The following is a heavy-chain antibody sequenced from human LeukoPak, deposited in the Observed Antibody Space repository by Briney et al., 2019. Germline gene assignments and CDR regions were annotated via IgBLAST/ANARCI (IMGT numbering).Heavy chain of an antibody. CDR3: AAFSVFGVVIPLDY. V-gene: IGHV1-58*01. J-gene: IGHJ4*02. Sequence: SVKVSCKASGFTFTSSAVQGVRQARGQRLEGIGWIVVGSGNTNYAQKFQERVTITRDMSTSTAYMELSSLSSEDTAVYYCAAFSVFGVVIPLDYWGQGTLVTVSS. CDR1: GFTFTSSA. CDR2: IVVGSGNT. D-gene: IGHD3-3*01.